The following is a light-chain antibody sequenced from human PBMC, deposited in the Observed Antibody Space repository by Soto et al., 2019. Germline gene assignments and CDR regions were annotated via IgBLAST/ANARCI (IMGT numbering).Light chain of an antibody. V-gene: IGKV1-5*01. CDR3: QQYTSYSWT. Sequence: DIQMTQSPSTLSASVGDRVTITCRASQRISNWLAWYQQKPGIAPKLLIYDAYILESGVPSRFSGSGSGTEFTLTISSLQPDDLATYYCQQYTSYSWTFGQGTKVDIK. J-gene: IGKJ1*01. CDR1: QRISNW. CDR2: DAY.